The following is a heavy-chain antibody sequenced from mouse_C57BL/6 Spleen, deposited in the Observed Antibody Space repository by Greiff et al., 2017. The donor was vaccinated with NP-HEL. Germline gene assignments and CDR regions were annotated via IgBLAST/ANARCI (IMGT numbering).Heavy chain of an antibody. D-gene: IGHD1-1*01. CDR3: ARGPTVVASGYFDV. V-gene: IGHV5-17*01. J-gene: IGHJ1*03. CDR1: GFTFSDYG. CDR2: ISSGSSTI. Sequence: DVQLVESGGGLVKPGGSLKLSCAASGFTFSDYGMHWVRQAPEKGLEWVAYISSGSSTIYYADTVKGRFTISRDNAKNTLFLQMTSLRSEDTAMYYCARGPTVVASGYFDVWGTGTTVTVSS.